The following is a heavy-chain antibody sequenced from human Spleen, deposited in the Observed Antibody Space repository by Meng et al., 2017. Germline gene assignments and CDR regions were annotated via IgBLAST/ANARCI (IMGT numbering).Heavy chain of an antibody. CDR3: ARGGSGWYSRSYFDY. CDR1: GGSFSGYY. CDR2: TNDGEDT. V-gene: IGHV4-34*01. Sequence: QVQQQPWGAGLLKPSEPLSLTCGFSGGSFSGYYWSWIRQPPGKGLEWIGETNDGEDTDYNPSLKSRVTISVDTSKNLFSLSLTSVTAADTAVYYCARGGSGWYSRSYFDYWGQGALVTVSS. J-gene: IGHJ4*02. D-gene: IGHD6-19*01.